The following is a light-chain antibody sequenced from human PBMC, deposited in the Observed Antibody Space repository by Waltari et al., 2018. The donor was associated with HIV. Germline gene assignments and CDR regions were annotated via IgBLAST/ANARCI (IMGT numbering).Light chain of an antibody. Sequence: EIVLTQSPGTLSLSPGDGATISCRASQSVSSSYLALYQQKPGRAPRLLIYGVSSRATGIPDRFSGSGSGTDFTLIISRLEPEDFAVYYCQQYGSSPPITFGQGTRLEIK. CDR2: GVS. V-gene: IGKV3-20*01. J-gene: IGKJ5*01. CDR3: QQYGSSPPIT. CDR1: QSVSSSY.